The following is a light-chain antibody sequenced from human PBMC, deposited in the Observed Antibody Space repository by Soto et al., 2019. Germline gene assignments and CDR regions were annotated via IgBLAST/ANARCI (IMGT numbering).Light chain of an antibody. V-gene: IGLV1-44*01. J-gene: IGLJ2*01. CDR2: NNN. CDR1: SSNIETNT. CDR3: AVCDDSLSGMV. Sequence: QPVLTQPPSASGTPGQRVTISCSGSSSNIETNTVDWYQHLPGTAPKVLIFNNNQRPSGVPYRFSGSKSGTSVSLAISGLQSEDEADYYCAVCDDSLSGMVFGGGTKLTVL.